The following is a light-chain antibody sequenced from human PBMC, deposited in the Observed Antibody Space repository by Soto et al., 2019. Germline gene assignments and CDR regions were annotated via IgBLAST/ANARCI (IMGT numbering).Light chain of an antibody. CDR3: QQYNSYPKT. J-gene: IGKJ2*01. CDR1: QTIVTW. Sequence: DVQMTQSPSTLSASIGDTVTITCRASQTIVTWLAWYQQKPGRPPKLLIYMASILESGVPSRFSGRGSGTEFTLTISGLQPDDLGTYYCQQYNSYPKTFGEGTQLDI. CDR2: MAS. V-gene: IGKV1-5*03.